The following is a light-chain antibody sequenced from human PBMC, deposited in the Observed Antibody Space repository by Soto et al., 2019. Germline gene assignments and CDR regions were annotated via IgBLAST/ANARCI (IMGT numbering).Light chain of an antibody. V-gene: IGKV3-15*01. CDR2: GAS. Sequence: EIVMTQSPATLSLSPGERATLPCRASQSVSNKLAWYQQRLGQAPRLLIYGASTRANGTPARFSGSGSGTEFTLTISSLQSEDFAVYYCQQYNNWPRTFGQGTSVEIK. CDR3: QQYNNWPRT. J-gene: IGKJ1*01. CDR1: QSVSNK.